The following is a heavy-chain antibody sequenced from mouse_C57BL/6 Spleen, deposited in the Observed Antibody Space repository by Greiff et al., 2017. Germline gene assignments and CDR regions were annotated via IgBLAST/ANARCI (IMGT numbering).Heavy chain of an antibody. CDR1: GYTFTSYW. Sequence: QVQLQQPGAELVKPGASVKLSCKASGYTFTSYWMQWVKQRPGQGLEWIGEIDPSDSYTNYNQKFKGKATLTVDTSSSTAYMQLSSLTSEDSAVYYCAREDYDFFAYWGQGTLVTVSA. CDR3: AREDYDFFAY. D-gene: IGHD2-4*01. J-gene: IGHJ3*01. V-gene: IGHV1-50*01. CDR2: IDPSDSYT.